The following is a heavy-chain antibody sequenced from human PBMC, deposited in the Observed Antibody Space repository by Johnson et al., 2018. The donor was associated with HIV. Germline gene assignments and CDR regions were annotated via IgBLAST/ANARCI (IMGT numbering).Heavy chain of an antibody. Sequence: EQLVESGGGVVQPGKSLTLSCVASGLSFSNFGIHWVRQAPGKGLVWVSRINSDGSSTSYADSVKGRFTISRDNSKNTLYLQMNSLRAEDTAVYYCATISVIPRRVNDACDIWGQGTMVTVSS. D-gene: IGHD3-16*02. V-gene: IGHV3-74*01. CDR2: INSDGSST. CDR1: GLSFSNFG. CDR3: ATISVIPRRVNDACDI. J-gene: IGHJ3*02.